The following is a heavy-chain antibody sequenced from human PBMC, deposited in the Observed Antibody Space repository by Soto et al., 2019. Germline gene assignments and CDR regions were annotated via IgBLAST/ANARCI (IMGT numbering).Heavy chain of an antibody. J-gene: IGHJ4*02. Sequence: QVQLVQSGAEVKKPGASVKVSCKASGYTFSNYAIHWVRQAPGQRLEWIGWINAGNGNTKYSQKFQGRVTITRDTSATTAYMELSSLRSEDTAVYFCARGRGAIVRGVVLYFDYWGQGTLVTVSS. CDR3: ARGRGAIVRGVVLYFDY. D-gene: IGHD3-10*01. V-gene: IGHV1-3*01. CDR2: INAGNGNT. CDR1: GYTFSNYA.